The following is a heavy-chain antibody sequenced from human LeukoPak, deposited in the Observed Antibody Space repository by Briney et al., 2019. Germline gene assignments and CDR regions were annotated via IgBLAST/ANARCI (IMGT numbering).Heavy chain of an antibody. CDR1: GFTFSSSA. CDR3: ATDDVTTGTKTALGY. V-gene: IGHV1-58*02. Sequence: SVKVSCKASGFTFSSSAMQWVRQARGQRLEWIGWIVVGSGNTNYAQKFQERVTITRDMSTSTAYMELSSLRSEDTAVYYCATDDVTTGTKTALGYWGQGTLVTVSS. CDR2: IVVGSGNT. D-gene: IGHD1-1*01. J-gene: IGHJ4*02.